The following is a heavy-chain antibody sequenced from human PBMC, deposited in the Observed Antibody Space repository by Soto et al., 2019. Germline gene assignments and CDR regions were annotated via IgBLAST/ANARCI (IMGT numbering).Heavy chain of an antibody. V-gene: IGHV3-23*01. D-gene: IGHD3-3*01. Sequence: PGGSLRLSCAASGFTFSSYAMSWVRQAPGKGLEWVSAISGSGGSTYYADSVKGRFTISRDNSKNTLYLQMNSLRAEDTAVYYCAKSGYYVFWSGYLGVDYGGRGPRVTVPS. CDR3: AKSGYYVFWSGYLGVDY. J-gene: IGHJ4*02. CDR2: ISGSGGST. CDR1: GFTFSSYA.